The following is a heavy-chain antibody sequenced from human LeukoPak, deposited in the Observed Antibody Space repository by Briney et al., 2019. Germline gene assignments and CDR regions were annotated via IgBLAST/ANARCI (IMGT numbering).Heavy chain of an antibody. Sequence: GGSLRLSCAASGFTFSSYAMHWVRQAPGKGLEYASAISSNGGSTYYANSVKGRFTISRDNSKNTLYLQMGSLRAEDMAVYYCARVGAQDSSGYYYVSPYFDYWGQGTLVTVSS. D-gene: IGHD3-22*01. J-gene: IGHJ4*02. CDR2: ISSNGGST. CDR3: ARVGAQDSSGYYYVSPYFDY. CDR1: GFTFSSYA. V-gene: IGHV3-64*01.